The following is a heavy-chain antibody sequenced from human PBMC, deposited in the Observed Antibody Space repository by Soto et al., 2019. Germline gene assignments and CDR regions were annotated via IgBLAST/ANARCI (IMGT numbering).Heavy chain of an antibody. J-gene: IGHJ4*02. CDR3: ARSPSNYYDSSGYPPIDY. CDR1: GYTFTSYY. Sequence: ASVKVSCXASGYTFTSYYMHWVRQAPGQGLEWMGIINPSGGSTSYAQKFQGRVTMTRDTSTSTVYMELSSLRSEDTAVYYCARSPSNYYDSSGYPPIDYWGQGTLVTVSS. D-gene: IGHD3-22*01. CDR2: INPSGGST. V-gene: IGHV1-46*01.